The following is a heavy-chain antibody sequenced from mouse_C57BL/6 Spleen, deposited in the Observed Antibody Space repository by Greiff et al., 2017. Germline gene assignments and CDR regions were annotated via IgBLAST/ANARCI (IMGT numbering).Heavy chain of an antibody. Sequence: QVQLQQPGPELVKPGASVKLSCKASGYTFTSYWMHWVKQRPGQGLEWIGNINPSNGVTHYNEKFKSKATLTVDTSSSTAYMQLSSLTSEDSAVYDYARSGIYGGYYGFAYWGQGTLVTGSA. CDR2: INPSNGVT. CDR3: ARSGIYGGYYGFAY. J-gene: IGHJ3*01. CDR1: GYTFTSYW. D-gene: IGHD2-3*01. V-gene: IGHV1-53*01.